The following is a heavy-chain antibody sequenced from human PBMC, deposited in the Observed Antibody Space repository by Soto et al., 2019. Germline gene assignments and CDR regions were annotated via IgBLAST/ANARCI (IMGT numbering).Heavy chain of an antibody. CDR3: ARELAAAGSFDY. Sequence: GGSLRLDCAASGFAFSRYEMNGVCPAPGKGLEWISYISTSGSTIYYADSVKGRFTISRDNAKNSLYLQMNSLRAEDTAVYYCARELAAAGSFDYWGQGTLVTVSS. CDR1: GFAFSRYE. V-gene: IGHV3-48*03. J-gene: IGHJ4*02. CDR2: ISTSGSTI. D-gene: IGHD6-13*01.